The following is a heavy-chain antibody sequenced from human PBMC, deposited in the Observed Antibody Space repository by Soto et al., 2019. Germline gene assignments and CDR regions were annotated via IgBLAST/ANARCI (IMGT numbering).Heavy chain of an antibody. CDR1: GFTFSGSA. CDR2: IRSKANSYAT. Sequence: EVQLVESGGGLVQPGGSLKLSCAASGFTFSGSAMHWVRQASGKGLEWVGRIRSKANSYATAYAASVKGRFTISRDDSKNTPYLQMNSLKTEDTAVYYCMVGSPSYYYMDVWGKGTTVTVSS. V-gene: IGHV3-73*01. CDR3: MVGSPSYYYMDV. D-gene: IGHD2-15*01. J-gene: IGHJ6*03.